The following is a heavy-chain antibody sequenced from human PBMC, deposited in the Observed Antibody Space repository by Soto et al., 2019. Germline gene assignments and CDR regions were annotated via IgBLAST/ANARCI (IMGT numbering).Heavy chain of an antibody. CDR3: AKNDFWSGYQTNYYYYGMDV. D-gene: IGHD3-3*01. CDR1: GYTFTSYY. J-gene: IGHJ6*02. Sequence: GASVKVSCKASGYTFTSYYMHWVRQAPGQGLEWMGIINPSGGSTSYAQKFQGRVTMTRDTSTSTVYMELSSLRSEDTAVYYCAKNDFWSGYQTNYYYYGMDVWGQGTTVTVSS. V-gene: IGHV1-46*01. CDR2: INPSGGST.